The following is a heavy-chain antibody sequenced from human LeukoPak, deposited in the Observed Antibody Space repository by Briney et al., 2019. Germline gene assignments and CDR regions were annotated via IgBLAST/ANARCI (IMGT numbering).Heavy chain of an antibody. J-gene: IGHJ5*02. CDR2: IYYSGST. D-gene: IGHD3-3*01. Sequence: SETLSLTCTVSGGSISSGDYYWSWIRQPPGKGLEWIGYIYYSGSTYYNPSLKSRVTISVDTSKNQFSLKLSSVTAADTAVYYCARDDPQYWLDPWGQGTLVTVSS. CDR1: GGSISSGDYY. CDR3: ARDDPQYWLDP. V-gene: IGHV4-30-4*08.